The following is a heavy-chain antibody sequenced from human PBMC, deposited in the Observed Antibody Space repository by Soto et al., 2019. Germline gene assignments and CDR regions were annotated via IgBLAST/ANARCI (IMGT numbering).Heavy chain of an antibody. D-gene: IGHD2-15*01. Sequence: QVQLVQSGAEVKKPGSSVKVSCKASGGTFSSYAISWVRQAPGQGLAWMGGIIRIFGTANYAQKFQGRVTINADESTSTAYMELSSLRSEGTAVYYCASGCSGGSCYSINWFDPWGQGTLVTVSS. CDR1: GGTFSSYA. CDR3: ASGCSGGSCYSINWFDP. V-gene: IGHV1-69*12. J-gene: IGHJ5*02. CDR2: IIRIFGTA.